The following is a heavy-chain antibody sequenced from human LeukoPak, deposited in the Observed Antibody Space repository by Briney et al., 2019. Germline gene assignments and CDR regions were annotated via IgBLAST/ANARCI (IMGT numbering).Heavy chain of an antibody. CDR3: ARDRGEKLANNWFGP. Sequence: ASVKVSCKASGYIFTSYYMHWVRQAPGQGLEWMGIINPSGGSTSYAQKFQGRVTMTRDTSTSTVYMELSSLRSEDTAVYYCARDRGEKLANNWFGPWGQGTLVTVSS. V-gene: IGHV1-46*01. CDR1: GYIFTSYY. J-gene: IGHJ5*02. D-gene: IGHD6-13*01. CDR2: INPSGGST.